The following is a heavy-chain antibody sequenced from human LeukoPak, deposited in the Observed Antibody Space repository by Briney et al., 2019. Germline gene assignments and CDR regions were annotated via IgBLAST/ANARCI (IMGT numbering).Heavy chain of an antibody. J-gene: IGHJ6*02. CDR2: IYYNGNT. V-gene: IGHV4-31*03. CDR1: GGSISSGGYY. Sequence: SQTLSLTCTVSGGSISSGGYYWSWICQHPGKGLEWIGYIYYNGNTYYNPSLKSRVAISVDTSKNQFSLKLSSVTAADTAVYYCARGYWAHGMNVWGPGTTVTVSS. D-gene: IGHD6-13*01. CDR3: ARGYWAHGMNV.